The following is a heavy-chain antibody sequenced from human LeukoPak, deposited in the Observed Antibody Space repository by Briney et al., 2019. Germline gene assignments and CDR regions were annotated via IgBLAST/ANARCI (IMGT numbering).Heavy chain of an antibody. D-gene: IGHD3-22*01. V-gene: IGHV4-59*01. J-gene: IGHJ6*03. CDR2: IYYSGST. CDR1: GGTISSYY. CDR3: ARDLNYYDSSGSSYYYYYYMDV. Sequence: SETLSLTCTVSGGTISSYYWSWIRQPPGKGLEWIGYIYYSGSTNYNPSLKSRVTISVDMSKNQFSLKLSSVTAADTAVYYCARDLNYYDSSGSSYYYYYYMDVWGKGTTVTVSS.